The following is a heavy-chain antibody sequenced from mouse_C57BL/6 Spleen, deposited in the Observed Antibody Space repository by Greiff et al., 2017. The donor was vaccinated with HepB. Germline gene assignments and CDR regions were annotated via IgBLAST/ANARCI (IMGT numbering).Heavy chain of an antibody. Sequence: QVQLKESGPGAVAPSQCLSITFTVSGLPLPSYGVDWVRQPQGKGLEWLGGIWCCGSTNYNSALMSRLSISKDNSKGQVFLKMNSLQTKDAAMYYCAKRSNSYAMDYWGQGTSVTVSS. D-gene: IGHD2-5*01. CDR1: GLPLPSYG. CDR2: IWCCGST. V-gene: IGHV2-9*01. CDR3: AKRSNSYAMDY. J-gene: IGHJ4*01.